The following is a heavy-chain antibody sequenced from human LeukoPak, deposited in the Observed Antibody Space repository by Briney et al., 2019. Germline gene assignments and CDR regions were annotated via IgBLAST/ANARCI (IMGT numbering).Heavy chain of an antibody. D-gene: IGHD2-2*01. V-gene: IGHV4-59*01. CDR3: AREYLGYCSSTSCARADAFDI. CDR2: IYYSGST. CDR1: GDSFSSYY. J-gene: IGHJ3*02. Sequence: PSETLSLTCSVSGDSFSSYYWSWIRQPPGKGLEWIGYIYYSGSTNYNPSLKSRVTISVDTSKNQFSLKLSSVTAADTAVYYCAREYLGYCSSTSCARADAFDIWGQGTMVTVSS.